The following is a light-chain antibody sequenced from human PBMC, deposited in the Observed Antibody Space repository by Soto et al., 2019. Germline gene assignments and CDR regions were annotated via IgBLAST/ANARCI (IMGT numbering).Light chain of an antibody. CDR1: QVISSW. J-gene: IGKJ4*01. Sequence: IQMPQSPSSLSASVGDRVTITCRASQVISSWLVWYQQKPGTAPTLLIYAASNLQSGGPSRGSGRASGTEFTVTISSLQPGDIATYDCQQAGTGPFTCGGGTEGQIK. CDR3: QQAGTGPFT. CDR2: AAS. V-gene: IGKV1-12*01.